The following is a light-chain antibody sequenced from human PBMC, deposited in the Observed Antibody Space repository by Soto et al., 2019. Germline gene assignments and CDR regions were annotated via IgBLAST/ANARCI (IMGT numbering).Light chain of an antibody. CDR1: QGFRND. V-gene: IGKV1-6*01. J-gene: IGKJ5*01. CDR3: LQNYNYPPT. CDR2: AAS. Sequence: AIQMTQSPSSLSASVGDRVTITFRASQGFRNDLGWYQQKPGKAPKLLIYAASSLQSGVPSRFSGSESGTDFTLTISSLQPEDFATYYCLQNYNYPPTFGQGTRLEIK.